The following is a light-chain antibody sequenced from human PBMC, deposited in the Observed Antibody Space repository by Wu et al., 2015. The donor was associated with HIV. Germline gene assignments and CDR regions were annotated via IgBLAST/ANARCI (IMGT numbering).Light chain of an antibody. CDR2: DAT. J-gene: IGKJ1*01. CDR1: QPINTY. CDR3: QQSYSGRT. Sequence: DIQMTQSPSTLSASVGDRVIITCRASQPINTYVTWYQQKPGKAPNLLIFDATRLQSGVSSRFSGSGSGTDFSLTINSLQLEDFATYYCQQSYSGRTFGQGTKVDVK. V-gene: IGKV1-39*01.